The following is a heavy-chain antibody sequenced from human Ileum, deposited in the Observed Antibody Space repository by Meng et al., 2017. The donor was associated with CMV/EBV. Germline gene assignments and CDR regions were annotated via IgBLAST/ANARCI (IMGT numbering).Heavy chain of an antibody. CDR2: IYYSGTT. CDR3: AREDSGWFDP. J-gene: IGHJ5*02. D-gene: IGHD3-10*01. CDR1: GYSISFYY. V-gene: IGHV4-59*01. Sequence: SETLSLTCTVSGYSISFYYWSWIRQPPGKGLEGIGYIYYSGTTNYNPSLKSRVTISVDTSKNQFSLKLSSVTAADTAVYYCAREDSGWFDPWGQGTQVTVSS.